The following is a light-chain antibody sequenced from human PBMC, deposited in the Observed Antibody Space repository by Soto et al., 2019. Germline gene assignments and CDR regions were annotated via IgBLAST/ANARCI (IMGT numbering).Light chain of an antibody. J-gene: IGKJ1*01. CDR3: HEYFQWPPGM. CDR1: QTVSNNY. V-gene: IGKV3-20*01. CDR2: GAS. Sequence: EIVLTQSPDTLSLSPGERATVSCRASQTVSNNYLAWYQQKPGQAPRLLLYGASTTPTGIPDRFSGSGSGTDFTLTISSLQSEDFALYYCHEYFQWPPGMFGPGTKVDIK.